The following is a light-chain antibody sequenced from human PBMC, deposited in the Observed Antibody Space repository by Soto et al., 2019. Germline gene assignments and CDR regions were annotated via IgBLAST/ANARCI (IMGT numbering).Light chain of an antibody. CDR2: ETS. J-gene: IGLJ1*01. CDR1: SSDFGSYKF. V-gene: IGLV2-23*01. Sequence: QSVLTQPASVSGSPGQSVTISCTATSSDFGSYKFVSWYQHHPGKVPKVIIYETSKRPSGVSERFSGSKSGNTASLTISGLQAEDEADYYCFSFTSTDTHVFGSGTKVTVL. CDR3: FSFTSTDTHV.